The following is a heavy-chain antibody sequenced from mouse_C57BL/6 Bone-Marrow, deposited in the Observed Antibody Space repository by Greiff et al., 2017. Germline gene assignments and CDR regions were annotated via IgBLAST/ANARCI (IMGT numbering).Heavy chain of an antibody. CDR3: ARSLYAYYGSRYYCDF. J-gene: IGHJ2*01. CDR2: IDPSGSRT. D-gene: IGHD1-1*01. CDR1: GYTFTSYW. V-gene: IGHV1-50*01. Sequence: QVQLQQPGAELVKPGASVKLSCKASGYTFTSYWMQWVKQRPGQGLEWIGEIDPSGSRTNYNQKFKGKATLTVDTSSSTAYMQLSSLTSEDSAAYDCARSLYAYYGSRYYCDFWGQGTTLTVSS.